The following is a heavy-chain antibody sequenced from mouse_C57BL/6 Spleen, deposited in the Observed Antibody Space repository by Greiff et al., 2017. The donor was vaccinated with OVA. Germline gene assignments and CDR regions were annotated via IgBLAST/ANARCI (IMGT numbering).Heavy chain of an antibody. V-gene: IGHV1-64*01. CDR1: GYTFTSYW. CDR2: IHPNSGST. CDR3: ARDWDSAWFAY. Sequence: QVQLQQPGAELVKPGASVKLSCKASGYTFTSYWMHWVKQRPGQGLEWIGMIHPNSGSTNYNEKFKSKATLTVDKSSSTAYMQLSSLTSEDAAVDVCARDWDSAWFAYWGQGTLVTVSA. J-gene: IGHJ3*01. D-gene: IGHD4-1*01.